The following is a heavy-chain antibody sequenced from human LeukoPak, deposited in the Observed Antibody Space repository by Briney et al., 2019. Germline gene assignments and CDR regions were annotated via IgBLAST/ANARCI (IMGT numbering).Heavy chain of an antibody. CDR2: ISGSGANT. D-gene: IGHD3-16*01. J-gene: IGHJ4*02. Sequence: GGSLRLSCAASGFTFSSYDMSWVRQAPRKGLEWVSAISGSGANTYGADSVKGRSTISRDNSKNTLYLQMNSLRAEDTAVYYCAKDSNRGVWGSYRSYDYWGQGTLVTVSS. CDR1: GFTFSSYD. CDR3: AKDSNRGVWGSYRSYDY. V-gene: IGHV3-23*01.